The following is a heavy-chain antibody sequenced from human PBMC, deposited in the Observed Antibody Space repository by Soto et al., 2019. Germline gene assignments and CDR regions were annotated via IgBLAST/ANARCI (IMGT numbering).Heavy chain of an antibody. CDR3: AKDGFAFSYYYGMDV. J-gene: IGHJ6*02. Sequence: VQLVQSGAEVKKPGASVKVSCKASGYTFDDYAMHWVRQAPGKGLEWVSGISWNSGNIGYADSVKGRFTISRDNAKNSLYLQMNSLRAEDTALYYCAKDGFAFSYYYGMDVWGQGTTVTVSS. CDR2: ISWNSGNI. V-gene: IGHV3-9*01. CDR1: GYTFDDYA.